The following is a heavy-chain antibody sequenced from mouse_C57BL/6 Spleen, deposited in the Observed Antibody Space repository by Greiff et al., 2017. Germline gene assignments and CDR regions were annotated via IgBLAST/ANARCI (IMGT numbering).Heavy chain of an antibody. CDR2: ILPGSGST. J-gene: IGHJ1*03. Sequence: QVQLQQSGAELMKPGASVKLSCKATGYTFTGYWIEWVKQRPGHGLEWIGEILPGSGSTNYNEKFKGKATFTEDTSSNTAYMQLSSLTTEDSAIYYCETFNTTVHRYWYFDGWGTGTTVTVYS. CDR3: ETFNTTVHRYWYFDG. D-gene: IGHD1-1*01. CDR1: GYTFTGYW. V-gene: IGHV1-9*01.